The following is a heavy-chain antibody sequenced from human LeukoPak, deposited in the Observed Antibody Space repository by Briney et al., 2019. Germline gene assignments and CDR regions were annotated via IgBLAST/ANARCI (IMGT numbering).Heavy chain of an antibody. Sequence: SETLSLTCAVYGGSFSGYYWSWIRQPPGKGLEWIGEINHSGSTNYNPSLKGRVTISVDTSKNQFSLKLSSVTAADTAVYYCARGRYYYDSSGYRLTLFDYWDQGTLVTVSS. V-gene: IGHV4-34*01. J-gene: IGHJ4*02. CDR1: GGSFSGYY. CDR2: INHSGST. D-gene: IGHD3-22*01. CDR3: ARGRYYYDSSGYRLTLFDY.